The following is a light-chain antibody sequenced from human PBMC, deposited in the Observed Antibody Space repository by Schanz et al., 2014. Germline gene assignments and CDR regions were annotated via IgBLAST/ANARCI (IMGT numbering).Light chain of an antibody. Sequence: QSALTQPPSASGSPGQSVTISCTGTSSDVGGYNQVSWYQQHPGKAPKLMIYEVSKRPSGVPDRFSGFKSGNTASLTVSGLQAEDEADYYCQSFDSSLTHRVFGGGTQLTVL. CDR3: QSFDSSLTHRV. V-gene: IGLV2-8*01. CDR1: SSDVGGYNQ. J-gene: IGLJ3*02. CDR2: EVS.